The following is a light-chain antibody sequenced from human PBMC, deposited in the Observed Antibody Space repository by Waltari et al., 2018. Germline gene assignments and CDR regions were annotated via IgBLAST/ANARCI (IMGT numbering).Light chain of an antibody. J-gene: IGLJ2*01. Sequence: QSALTQPPSASGTPGQRVTISCSGGTSNIGANTVNWYQQLPGTAPKLLIHSNDQRPSGVPDRFSGSKSGTSASLAIGGLRSDDEATYHCSTWDDSLSAVLFGGGTKVTVL. CDR2: SND. CDR1: TSNIGANT. V-gene: IGLV1-44*01. CDR3: STWDDSLSAVL.